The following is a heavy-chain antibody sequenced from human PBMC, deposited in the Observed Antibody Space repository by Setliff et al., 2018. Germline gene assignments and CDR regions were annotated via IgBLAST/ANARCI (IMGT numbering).Heavy chain of an antibody. J-gene: IGHJ4*02. D-gene: IGHD3-10*01. CDR2: VFHSGST. Sequence: SETLSLTCTVSGYSISGGYYWGWIRQPPGKGLEWIGSVFHSGSTYYSPSLKSRITISVDTSKNQFSLNLTSVTAADTAVYYCARGGGYGSGGSFHNAPFDYWGQGMLVTVSS. CDR3: ARGGGYGSGGSFHNAPFDY. V-gene: IGHV4-38-2*02. CDR1: GYSISGGYY.